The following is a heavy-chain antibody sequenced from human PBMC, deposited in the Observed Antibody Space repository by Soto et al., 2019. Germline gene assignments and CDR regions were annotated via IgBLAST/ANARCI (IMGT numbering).Heavy chain of an antibody. CDR2: IIPIFGTT. CDR1: GGTFSSYA. CDR3: ARDSISGGGNPGDWFDP. Sequence: QVQLVQSGAEVKKPGSSVKVSCKASGGTFSSYAISWVRQAPGQGLEWMGGIIPIFGTTNYAQKFQGRVTITADESTSTAYMELSSLRSEDTAVYYCARDSISGGGNPGDWFDPWGQGTLVTVSS. D-gene: IGHD2-15*01. J-gene: IGHJ5*02. V-gene: IGHV1-69*01.